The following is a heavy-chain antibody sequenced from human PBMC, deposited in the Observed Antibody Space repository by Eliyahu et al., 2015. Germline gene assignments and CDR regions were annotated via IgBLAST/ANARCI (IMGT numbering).Heavy chain of an antibody. J-gene: IGHJ4*02. D-gene: IGHD1-1*01. CDR2: IYHSGST. V-gene: IGHV4-4*02. CDR3: ARRGSPVDFWTDPYYFDY. Sequence: QVQLQESGPGLVKPSGTLSLTCAVXGGSISSSXXWSWVRQPPGKGLEWIGEIYHSGSTNYNPSLKSRVTISVDKSKNQFSLKLSSVTAADTAVYYCARRGSPVDFWTDPYYFDYWGQGTLVTVSS. CDR1: GGSISSSXX.